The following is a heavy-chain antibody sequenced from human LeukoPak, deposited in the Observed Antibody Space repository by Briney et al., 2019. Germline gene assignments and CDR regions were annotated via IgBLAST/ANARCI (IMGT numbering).Heavy chain of an antibody. J-gene: IGHJ4*02. V-gene: IGHV3-64D*06. CDR2: INTSGDKT. CDR1: GFTFSSYA. D-gene: IGHD6-13*01. Sequence: GGSLRLSCSGSGFTFSSYAIHCVRQAPGKGPEYVSVINTSGDKTYYADSVKGRFTISRDNSKNTVSLQMSSLRDEDTAMYYCVKYLYKGQTSTWYYFDYWGQGTLVTVSS. CDR3: VKYLYKGQTSTWYYFDY.